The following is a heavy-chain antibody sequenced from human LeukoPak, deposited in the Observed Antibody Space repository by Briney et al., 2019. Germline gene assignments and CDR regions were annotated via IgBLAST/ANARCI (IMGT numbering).Heavy chain of an antibody. J-gene: IGHJ4*02. Sequence: SETLSLTCAVYGGSFSGYYWSWIRRPPGKGLEWIGEINHSGSTNYNPSLKSRVTISVDTSKNQFSLKLSSVTAADTAVYSCARGTRLRLRDFDYWGQGTLVTVSS. V-gene: IGHV4-34*01. CDR3: ARGTRLRLRDFDY. CDR2: INHSGST. CDR1: GGSFSGYY. D-gene: IGHD5-12*01.